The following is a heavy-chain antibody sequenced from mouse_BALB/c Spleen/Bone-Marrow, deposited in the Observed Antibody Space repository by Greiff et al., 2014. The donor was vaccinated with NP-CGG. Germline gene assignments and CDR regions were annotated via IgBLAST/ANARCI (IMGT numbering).Heavy chain of an antibody. CDR3: ARKDGGYYVMDY. J-gene: IGHJ4*01. D-gene: IGHD2-3*01. Sequence: VQLQQSGPGPVAPSQNLSITCTVSGFSLSRYNIHWIRQPPGKGLEWQGMIWGGGGTDHNSALKSRLRISKDNSKSQIFLKINSLQIDDTAMYYCARKDGGYYVMDYWGQGTSVTVSS. V-gene: IGHV2-6-4*01. CDR1: GFSLSRYN. CDR2: IWGGGGT.